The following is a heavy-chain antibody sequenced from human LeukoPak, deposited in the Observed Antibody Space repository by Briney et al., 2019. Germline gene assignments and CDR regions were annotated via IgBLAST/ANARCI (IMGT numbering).Heavy chain of an antibody. CDR2: IYPGDADT. D-gene: IGHD3-3*01. Sequence: PAESLKISCKGSGYSFTSCWICWWRQLPGKGLEWMRSIYPGDADTSYSPSFQGQVTISADKSISPSSLQWSSVTASDTAMYYCARRQTLITIFAVGKRHFDYWGQGTLVTVSS. CDR3: ARRQTLITIFAVGKRHFDY. CDR1: GYSFTSCW. J-gene: IGHJ4*02. V-gene: IGHV5-51*01.